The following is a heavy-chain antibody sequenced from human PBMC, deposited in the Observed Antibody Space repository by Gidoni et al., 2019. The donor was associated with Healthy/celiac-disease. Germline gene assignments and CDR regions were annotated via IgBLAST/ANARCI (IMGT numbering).Heavy chain of an antibody. V-gene: IGHV3-23*01. Sequence: EVQLLESGGGLVQPGGSLRLSCAAFGFTFSSYAMSWVRQAPGKGLEWVSAISGSGGSTYYADSLKGRFTISRDNSKNTLYLQMNSLRAEDTAVYYCAKRPIVATAHFDYWGQGTLVTVSS. J-gene: IGHJ4*02. CDR2: ISGSGGST. CDR3: AKRPIVATAHFDY. D-gene: IGHD5-12*01. CDR1: GFTFSSYA.